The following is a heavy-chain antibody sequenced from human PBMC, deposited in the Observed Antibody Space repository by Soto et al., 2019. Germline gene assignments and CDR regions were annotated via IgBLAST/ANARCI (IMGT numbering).Heavy chain of an antibody. V-gene: IGHV3-30-3*01. CDR3: ARRAAAGRNFDY. Sequence: QPGGSLRLSCAASGFTFSSYAMHWVRQAPGKGLEWVAVISYDGSNKYYADSVKGRFTMSRDNAKTSLYLQMNSLRAEDTAVYYCARRAAAGRNFDYWGQGTLVTVSS. CDR2: ISYDGSNK. J-gene: IGHJ4*02. D-gene: IGHD6-13*01. CDR1: GFTFSSYA.